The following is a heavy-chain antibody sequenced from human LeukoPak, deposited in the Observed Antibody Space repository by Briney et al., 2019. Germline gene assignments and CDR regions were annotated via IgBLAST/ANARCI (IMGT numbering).Heavy chain of an antibody. CDR2: IDHSGST. CDR3: ARKNIPSPRIRYSSDWNGRAFDY. D-gene: IGHD6-25*01. J-gene: IGHJ4*02. CDR1: GGSFSGYY. Sequence: SETLSLTCAVYGGSFSGYYWNWIRQPPGKGLEWIGEIDHSGSTNYNPSLKSRVTISVDTSKNQFSLNLSSVTAADTAVYSCARKNIPSPRIRYSSDWNGRAFDYWGQGTLVTVSS. V-gene: IGHV4-34*01.